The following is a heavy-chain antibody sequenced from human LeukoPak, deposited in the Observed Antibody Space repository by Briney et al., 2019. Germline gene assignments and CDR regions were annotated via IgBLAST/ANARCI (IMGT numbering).Heavy chain of an antibody. CDR1: GGSISSYY. J-gene: IGHJ5*02. Sequence: PSETLSLTCTVSGGSISSYYWSWIRQPPGKGLEWIGYIYYSGSTNYNPSLKSRVTISVDTSKNQFSLKLSSVTAADTAVYYCARAGLQGKWFDPCCQGTLVTVSS. CDR2: IYYSGST. CDR3: ARAGLQGKWFDP. V-gene: IGHV4-59*01.